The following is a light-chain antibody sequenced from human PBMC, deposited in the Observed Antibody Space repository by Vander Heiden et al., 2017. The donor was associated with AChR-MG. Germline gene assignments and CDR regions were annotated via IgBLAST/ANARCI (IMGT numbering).Light chain of an antibody. CDR3: SSYTTSSNLLV. CDR2: GVT. CDR1: SSDGFNY. J-gene: IGLJ2*01. Sequence: LTQPASVSGSPGQSITISCTRTSSDGFNYVSWYQQYPGKAPKLMIYGVTNRPSGVSNRFSGSKSGNTASLTISGLQAEDEADYYCSSYTTSSNLLVFGGGTKLTVL. V-gene: IGLV2-14*03.